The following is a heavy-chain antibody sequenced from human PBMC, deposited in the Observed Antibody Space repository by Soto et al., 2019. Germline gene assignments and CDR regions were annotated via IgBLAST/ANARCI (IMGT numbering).Heavy chain of an antibody. CDR2: ISAYNGNT. J-gene: IGHJ3*02. Sequence: ASVKVSCKASGYTFTSYGISWVRQAPGQGLEWMGWISAYNGNTNYAQKLQGRVTMTTDTSTSTAYMELRSLRSDDTAVYYGARDRWTYYYDSSGYYYDAFDIWGQGTMVTVSS. D-gene: IGHD3-22*01. CDR1: GYTFTSYG. CDR3: ARDRWTYYYDSSGYYYDAFDI. V-gene: IGHV1-18*01.